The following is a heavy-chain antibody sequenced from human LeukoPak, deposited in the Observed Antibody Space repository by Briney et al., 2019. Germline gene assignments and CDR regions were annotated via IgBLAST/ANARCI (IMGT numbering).Heavy chain of an antibody. CDR2: IYYSGST. CDR3: ARHDCITTTCYYFYGMDV. Sequence: PSETLSLTCTVSGGSISSSSHYWGWIRQPPAKGPEWIGSIYYSGSTYYNPSLKSRVTISVDTSKNQFSLKLSSVTATDTAVYYCARHDCITTTCYYFYGMDVWGQGTTVTVSS. CDR1: GGSISSSSHY. D-gene: IGHD2-2*01. V-gene: IGHV4-39*01. J-gene: IGHJ6*02.